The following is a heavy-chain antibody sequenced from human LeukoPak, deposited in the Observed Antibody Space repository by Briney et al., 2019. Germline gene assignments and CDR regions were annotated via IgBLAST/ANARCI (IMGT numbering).Heavy chain of an antibody. Sequence: KSSETLSLTCTVSGGSISSSSYYWGWIRQPPGKGLEWIGSIYYSGSTYYNPSLKSRVTISVDTSKNQFSLKLSSVTAADTAVYYCARHSDDFWSGYCHWGQGTLVTVSS. CDR1: GGSISSSSYY. CDR3: ARHSDDFWSGYCH. J-gene: IGHJ4*02. CDR2: IYYSGST. D-gene: IGHD3-3*01. V-gene: IGHV4-39*01.